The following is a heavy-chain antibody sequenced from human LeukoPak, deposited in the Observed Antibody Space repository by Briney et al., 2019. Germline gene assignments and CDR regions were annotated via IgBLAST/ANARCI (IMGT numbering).Heavy chain of an antibody. V-gene: IGHV4-59*01. CDR1: GGSISSYY. Sequence: TSVTLSLTCTVSGGSISSYYWSWIRQPPGKGLEWIGYIYNSVTTDYNPSLKSRVTISVDRSKNQFSLKVNSVTAADTAVYYCARAPVLYYFDYWGQGTLVTVSS. D-gene: IGHD2-8*01. J-gene: IGHJ4*02. CDR3: ARAPVLYYFDY. CDR2: IYNSVTT.